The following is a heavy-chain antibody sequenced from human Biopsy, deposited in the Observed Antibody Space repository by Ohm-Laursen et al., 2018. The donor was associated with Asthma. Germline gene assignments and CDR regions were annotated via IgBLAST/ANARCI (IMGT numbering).Heavy chain of an antibody. CDR3: ARGDSSGWSQYYFDY. J-gene: IGHJ4*02. V-gene: IGHV3-53*01. Sequence: SLRLSCTASGFTVSTDNMFWVRQAPGKGLEWVSVIYSSGTSHTADSVRGRFTISRDYSKNKLYLQLHSLRAEDTAVYYCARGDSSGWSQYYFDYWGQGTLVTVSS. CDR1: GFTVSTDN. CDR2: IYSSGTS. D-gene: IGHD6-19*01.